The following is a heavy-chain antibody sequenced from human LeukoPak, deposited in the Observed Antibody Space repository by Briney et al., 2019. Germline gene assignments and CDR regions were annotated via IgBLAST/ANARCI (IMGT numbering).Heavy chain of an antibody. Sequence: SETLSLACTVSGGSISSGGYYWSWIRQHPGKGLEWIGYIYYSGSTYYNPSLKSRVTISVDTSKNQFSLKLSSVTAADTAVYYCARWWGSGYPNWFDPWGQGTLVTVSS. V-gene: IGHV4-31*03. J-gene: IGHJ5*02. D-gene: IGHD3-3*01. CDR2: IYYSGST. CDR1: GGSISSGGYY. CDR3: ARWWGSGYPNWFDP.